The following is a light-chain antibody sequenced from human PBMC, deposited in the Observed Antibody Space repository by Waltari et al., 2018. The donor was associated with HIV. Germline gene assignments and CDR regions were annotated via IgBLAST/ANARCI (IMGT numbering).Light chain of an antibody. V-gene: IGKV1-5*03. CDR2: KAS. CDR1: HSISRW. Sequence: DIQMTQSPSTLSASVGDTVTITCRASHSISRWLAWYRQKPGQAPNLLIQKASNLESGVPSRFSGSGSVTDFTLTISSLQPDDFATYYCQQYNSYPYTFVQGTKLEI. J-gene: IGKJ2*01. CDR3: QQYNSYPYT.